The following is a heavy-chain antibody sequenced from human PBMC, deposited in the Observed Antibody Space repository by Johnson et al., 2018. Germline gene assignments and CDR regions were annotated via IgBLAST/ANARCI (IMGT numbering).Heavy chain of an antibody. D-gene: IGHD7-27*01. CDR3: ARYWGWDAFDI. CDR2: IKQDGSEK. CDR1: GFTFSSYW. Sequence: EVQLVESGGGLVQXGGSXRLXCAASGFTFSSYWMSWVRQAPGKGLEWVASIKQDGSEKYYVDSVKGRFTISRDNAKNSLYLQMNSLRAEDTAVYYCARYWGWDAFDIWGQGTMVTVSS. V-gene: IGHV3-7*01. J-gene: IGHJ3*02.